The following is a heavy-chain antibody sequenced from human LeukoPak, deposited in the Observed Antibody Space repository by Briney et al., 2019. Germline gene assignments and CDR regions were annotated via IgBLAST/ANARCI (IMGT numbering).Heavy chain of an antibody. CDR2: INQDGSEK. CDR1: GFTFSSYW. J-gene: IGHJ3*02. CDR3: AHYCGGDCGDAFDI. D-gene: IGHD2-21*02. V-gene: IGHV3-7*03. Sequence: PGGSLRLSCAASGFTFSSYWMTWVRQAPGKGLEWVANINQDGSEKYYVNSVKGRFTISRDNAKNSLYLQMNSLRAEDTAVYYCAHYCGGDCGDAFDIWGQGTMVTVSS.